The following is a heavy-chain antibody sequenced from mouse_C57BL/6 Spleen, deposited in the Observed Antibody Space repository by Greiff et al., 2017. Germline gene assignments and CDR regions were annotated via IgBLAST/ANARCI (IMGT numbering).Heavy chain of an antibody. D-gene: IGHD2-4*01. CDR2: IYPSDSET. J-gene: IGHJ1*03. Sequence: QVQLQQPGAELVRPWSSVKLSCKASGYTFTSYWMDWVKQRPGQGLEWIGNIYPSDSETHYNQKFKDKATLTADKSSSKAYMQLSSPTSEDSAVYYCARSGVYYDYDWYFDVWGTGTTVTVSS. CDR3: ARSGVYYDYDWYFDV. V-gene: IGHV1-61*01. CDR1: GYTFTSYW.